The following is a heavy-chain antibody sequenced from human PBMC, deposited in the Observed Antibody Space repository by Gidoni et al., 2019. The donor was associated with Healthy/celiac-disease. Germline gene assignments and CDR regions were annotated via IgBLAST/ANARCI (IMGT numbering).Heavy chain of an antibody. Sequence: QVQLVASGGGVVQPGRSLSLSCAASGFTFSRYGMHWVRQAPGKGLEWVAVISYDGSNKDYADSVKGRFTISRDNSKNTLYLQMNSLRAEDTAVYYCAKDSGGDSSSWTGYFDYWGQGTLVTVSS. J-gene: IGHJ4*02. CDR3: AKDSGGDSSSWTGYFDY. V-gene: IGHV3-30*18. CDR2: ISYDGSNK. D-gene: IGHD6-13*01. CDR1: GFTFSRYG.